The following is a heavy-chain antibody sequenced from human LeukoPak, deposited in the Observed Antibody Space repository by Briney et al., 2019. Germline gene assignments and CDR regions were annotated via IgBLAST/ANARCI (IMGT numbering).Heavy chain of an antibody. CDR3: AKKDYYYMDV. CDR1: GFTFSSYG. J-gene: IGHJ6*03. V-gene: IGHV4-4*02. Sequence: SLRLSCAASGFTFSSYGMHWVRQSPGKGLEWIGEIYHGGTTNYNPSLKSRVTISVDKPKNQFSLKLRSVTAADTAVYYCAKKDYYYMDVWGKGTTVTVSS. CDR2: IYHGGTT.